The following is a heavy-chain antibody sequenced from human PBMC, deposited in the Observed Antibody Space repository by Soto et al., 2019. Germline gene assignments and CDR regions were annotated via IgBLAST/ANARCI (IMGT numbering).Heavy chain of an antibody. D-gene: IGHD1-1*01. Sequence: SETLSLTCTVSGASISSYYWSWIRQPPGKGLEWIGYIYYSGTTGYNPSLKSRVTISVDTSKNQFSLKLSSVTAADTAVYYCVRANDWFDPWGQGTLVTVSS. CDR3: VRANDWFDP. V-gene: IGHV4-59*08. CDR1: GASISSYY. CDR2: IYYSGTT. J-gene: IGHJ5*02.